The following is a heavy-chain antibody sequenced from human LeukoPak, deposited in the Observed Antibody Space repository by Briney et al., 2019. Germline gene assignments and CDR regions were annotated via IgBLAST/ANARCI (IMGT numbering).Heavy chain of an antibody. Sequence: KPSETLSLTCTVSGGSISSYYWSWIRQPAGKGLEWIGRIYTTGTTNYNPSLKSRVTMSVDTSKNQFSLKLSSVTAADTAVYYCAREMYSTSSTPYYYYYMDVWGKGTTVTVSS. CDR2: IYTTGTT. V-gene: IGHV4-4*07. CDR3: AREMYSTSSTPYYYYYMDV. J-gene: IGHJ6*03. D-gene: IGHD6-6*01. CDR1: GGSISSYY.